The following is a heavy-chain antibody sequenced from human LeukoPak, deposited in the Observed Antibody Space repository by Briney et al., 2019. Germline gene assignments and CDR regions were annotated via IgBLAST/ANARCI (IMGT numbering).Heavy chain of an antibody. CDR3: ARGDQMSGPMEYYFDY. V-gene: IGHV1-2*02. CDR1: GYTFTGYY. D-gene: IGHD3-3*01. Sequence: GASVKVSCKASGYTFTGYYMHWVRQAPGQGLEWMGWINPNSGGTNYAQKFQGRVTMTRDTSISTAYMELSRLRSDDTAVYYCARGDQMSGPMEYYFDYWGQGTLVTVSS. CDR2: INPNSGGT. J-gene: IGHJ4*02.